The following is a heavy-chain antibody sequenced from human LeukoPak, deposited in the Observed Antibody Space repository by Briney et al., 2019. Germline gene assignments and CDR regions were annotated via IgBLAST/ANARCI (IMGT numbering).Heavy chain of an antibody. CDR2: IYHHGSA. CDR1: GDSFSSSGFY. D-gene: IGHD6-19*01. V-gene: IGHV4-31*03. Sequence: KPSETLSLTCTVSGDSFSSSGFYWSWIRQHPGKGLEWIGYIYHHGSASYNPSLKSRLTLSVDSSKSQFSLRLTSVSAADTAVYYCARVVYDSPESATAGWFYFDSWGQGTQVTVSS. CDR3: ARVVYDSPESATAGWFYFDS. J-gene: IGHJ4*02.